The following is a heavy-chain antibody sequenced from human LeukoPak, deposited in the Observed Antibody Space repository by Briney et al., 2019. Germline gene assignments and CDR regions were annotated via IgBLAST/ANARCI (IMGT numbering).Heavy chain of an antibody. CDR1: GFTFSTYW. J-gene: IGHJ4*02. D-gene: IGHD2-21*02. CDR3: ARDPRSKGGDWGDFDY. V-gene: IGHV3-7*01. CDR2: IKEDGSEK. Sequence: GGSLRLSCAASGFTFSTYWMSWVRQAPGKGLEWVANIKEDGSEKYYVDSVKGRFTTSRDNAKNSLNLQMTSLRAEDTAVYYCARDPRSKGGDWGDFDYWGQGTLVTVSS.